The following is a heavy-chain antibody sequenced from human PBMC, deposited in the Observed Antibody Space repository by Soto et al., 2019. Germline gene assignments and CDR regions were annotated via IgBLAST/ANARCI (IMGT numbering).Heavy chain of an antibody. J-gene: IGHJ6*02. CDR2: IYTSGST. V-gene: IGHV4-4*07. D-gene: IGHD2-15*01. Sequence: SGTLSLTCTVSGGSISSYYWSWIRQPAGKGLEWIGRIYTSGSTNYNPSLKSRVTMSVDTSKNQFSLKLSSVTAADTAVYYCARAEVVVAALGYYYYGMDVWGQGTTVTVSS. CDR1: GGSISSYY. CDR3: ARAEVVVAALGYYYYGMDV.